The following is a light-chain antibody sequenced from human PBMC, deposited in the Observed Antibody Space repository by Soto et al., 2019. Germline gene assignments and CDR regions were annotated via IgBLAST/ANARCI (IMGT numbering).Light chain of an antibody. Sequence: IVLAQCPGTLSLSPGEIATLPCRAIQSVSSSYLAWYQQKPGQAPRLLIYGASSRATGTPDRFSGSGSGTDFTLTISRLEPEDFAVYYCQQYGSSPPITFGQGTRLEIK. J-gene: IGKJ5*01. CDR2: GAS. CDR3: QQYGSSPPIT. V-gene: IGKV3-20*01. CDR1: QSVSSSY.